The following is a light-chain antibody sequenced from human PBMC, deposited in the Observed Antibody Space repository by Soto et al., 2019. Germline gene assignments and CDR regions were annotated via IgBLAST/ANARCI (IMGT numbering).Light chain of an antibody. CDR3: HQTYHLPPP. V-gene: IGKV1-39*01. CDR2: STS. CDR1: QTISNY. Sequence: DIQLTQSPSSLSASVGDRVSITCRTSQTISNYLNWYHHRPGQAPKLLIYSTSNLQGGVPSRFSGGGAGTEFPLTISSLQPEDFGYYSCHQTYHLPPPFGGGTRVQIK. J-gene: IGKJ4*01.